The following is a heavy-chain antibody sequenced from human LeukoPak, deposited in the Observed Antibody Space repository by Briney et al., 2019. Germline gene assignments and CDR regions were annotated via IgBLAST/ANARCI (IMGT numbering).Heavy chain of an antibody. V-gene: IGHV3-33*01. D-gene: IGHD6-19*01. CDR1: GFTFSSFG. Sequence: PGGSLRLSCAASGFTFSSFGMHWVRQAPGKGLEWVAVIWYDASNKYYADSVKGRFTISRDNSKNTLYLQMNSLRDDDTALYYCAGGQMFTSGGFDDWGQGTLVTVSS. CDR2: IWYDASNK. J-gene: IGHJ4*02. CDR3: AGGQMFTSGGFDD.